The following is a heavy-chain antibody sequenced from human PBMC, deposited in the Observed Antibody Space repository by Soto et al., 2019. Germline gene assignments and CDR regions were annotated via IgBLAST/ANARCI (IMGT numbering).Heavy chain of an antibody. CDR2: IYSGGST. CDR1: GFTVSSNY. D-gene: IGHD6-13*01. J-gene: IGHJ6*03. CDR3: AREGIYYMDV. V-gene: IGHV3-53*04. Sequence: GGSLRLSCAASGFTVSSNYMSWVRQAPGKGLEWVSVIYSGGSTYYADSVKSRFTISRHNSKNTLYLQMNSLRAEDTAVYYCAREGIYYMDVWGKGTTVTVSS.